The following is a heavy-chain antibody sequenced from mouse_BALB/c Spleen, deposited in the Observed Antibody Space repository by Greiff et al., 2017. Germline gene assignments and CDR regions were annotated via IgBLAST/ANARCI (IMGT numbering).Heavy chain of an antibody. V-gene: IGHV1-80*01. D-gene: IGHD1-2*01. CDR2: IYPGDGDT. CDR1: GYAFSSYW. CDR3: ARRGTATWYFDV. Sequence: VQLQQSGAELVRPGSSVKISCKASGYAFSSYWMNWVKQRPGQGLEWIGQIYPGDGDTNYNGKFKGKATLTADKSSSTAYMQLSSLTSEDSAVYFCARRGTATWYFDVWGAGTTVTVSS. J-gene: IGHJ1*01.